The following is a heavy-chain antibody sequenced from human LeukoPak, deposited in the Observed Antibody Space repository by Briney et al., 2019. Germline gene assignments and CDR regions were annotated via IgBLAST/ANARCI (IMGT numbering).Heavy chain of an antibody. CDR3: ARGEGGQWLVTSYYGMDV. V-gene: IGHV1-46*01. CDR1: GYTFTCYY. Sequence: GASVKVSCKASGYTFTCYYMHWVRQAPGQGLEWMGIINPSGGSTSYAQKFQGRVTMTRDTSTSTVYMELSSLRSEDTAVYYCARGEGGQWLVTSYYGMDVWGQGTTVTVSS. J-gene: IGHJ6*02. CDR2: INPSGGST. D-gene: IGHD6-19*01.